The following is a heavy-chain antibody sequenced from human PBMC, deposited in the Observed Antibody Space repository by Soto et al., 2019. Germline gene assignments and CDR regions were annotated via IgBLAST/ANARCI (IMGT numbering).Heavy chain of an antibody. Sequence: PSETVSLTCNVSGGSISIYYWSWIRQPPGKGLEWIGYIYYSGSTNYNPSLKSRVTISVDTSKNQFSLKLSSVTAADTAVYYCARDRYGDYVGWFDPWGQGTLVTVSS. CDR2: IYYSGST. CDR1: GGSISIYY. J-gene: IGHJ5*02. V-gene: IGHV4-59*01. CDR3: ARDRYGDYVGWFDP. D-gene: IGHD4-17*01.